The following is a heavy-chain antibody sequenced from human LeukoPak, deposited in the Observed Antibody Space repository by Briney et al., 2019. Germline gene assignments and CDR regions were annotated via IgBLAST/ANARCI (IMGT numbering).Heavy chain of an antibody. CDR1: GYTFTSYP. Sequence: ASVKVSFKASGYTFTSYPISWVRQAPGQGLEGMGWITTYNGNTNYAQKLQGRVTMTTDTSTSTAYIALRGLRSDDTAVYSCARGYDYGDYVGDFDYWGQGTLVTVSS. D-gene: IGHD4-17*01. CDR3: ARGYDYGDYVGDFDY. V-gene: IGHV1-18*01. J-gene: IGHJ4*02. CDR2: ITTYNGNT.